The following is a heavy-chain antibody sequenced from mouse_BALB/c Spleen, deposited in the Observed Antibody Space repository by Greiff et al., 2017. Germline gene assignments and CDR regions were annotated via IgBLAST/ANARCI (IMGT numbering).Heavy chain of an antibody. V-gene: IGHV1-9*01. J-gene: IGHJ3*01. CDR3: ARYGNYWAY. D-gene: IGHD2-1*01. CDR1: GYTFSSYW. CDR2: ILPGSGST. Sequence: QVQLKESGAELMKPGASVKISCKATGYTFSSYWIEWVKQRPGHGLEWIGEILPGSGSTNYNEKFKGKATFTADTSSNTAYMQLSSLTSEDSAVYYCARYGNYWAYWGQGTLVTVSA.